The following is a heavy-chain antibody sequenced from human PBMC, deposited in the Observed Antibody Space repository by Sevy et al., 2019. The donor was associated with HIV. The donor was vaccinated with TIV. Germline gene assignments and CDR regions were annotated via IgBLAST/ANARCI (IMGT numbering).Heavy chain of an antibody. CDR1: GFIFSSYW. CDR2: INQDGSEK. V-gene: IGHV3-7*01. J-gene: IGHJ5*01. D-gene: IGHD2-2*01. CDR3: ARGGCSSTRCYQVGDWFDS. Sequence: GGSLRLSCAASGFIFSSYWMSWVRQAPGKGLEWVASINQDGSEKHYADSVKGRFSISRDNAKNSLYVQMKSLRADDTAVYYCARGGCSSTRCYQVGDWFDSWGQGALVTVSS.